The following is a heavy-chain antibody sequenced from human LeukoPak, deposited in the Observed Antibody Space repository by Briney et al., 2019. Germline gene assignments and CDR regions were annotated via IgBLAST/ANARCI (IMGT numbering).Heavy chain of an antibody. CDR1: GFTFGNYW. CDR3: ARDYYGSIDY. Sequence: GGSLGLSCVASGFTFGNYWMHWVRQAPGKGPVCISRINNDGSTVYADPVTGRFTISRDNARNTLYLQMDNLRAEDTAVYYCARDYYGSIDYWGQGTLVTVSS. CDR2: INNDGST. D-gene: IGHD3-10*01. J-gene: IGHJ4*02. V-gene: IGHV3-74*01.